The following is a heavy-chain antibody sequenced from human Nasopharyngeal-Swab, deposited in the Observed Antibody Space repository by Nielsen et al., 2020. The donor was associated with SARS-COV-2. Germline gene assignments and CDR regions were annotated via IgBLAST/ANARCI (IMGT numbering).Heavy chain of an antibody. CDR1: GFTFSSYS. Sequence: GESLKISCAASGFTFSSYSMNWVRQAPGKGLEWVSSISSSSSYIYHADSVKGRFTISRDNAKNSLYLQMNSLRAEDTAVYYCARDEQLAYGMDVWGQGTTVTVSS. CDR3: ARDEQLAYGMDV. V-gene: IGHV3-21*01. D-gene: IGHD6-6*01. CDR2: ISSSSSYI. J-gene: IGHJ6*02.